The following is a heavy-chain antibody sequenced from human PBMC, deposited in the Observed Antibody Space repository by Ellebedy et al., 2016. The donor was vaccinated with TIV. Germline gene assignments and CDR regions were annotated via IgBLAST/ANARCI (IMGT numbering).Heavy chain of an antibody. Sequence: MPSETLSLTCAVSGGSISSGGYSWSWIRQPPGKGLEWIGDIYQSGSTYYNPSLNSRVTISIDRSKNQFSLNLSAVTAADTAVYYCARAIRNTAMSHYYFDYWGQGTLVTVSS. CDR3: ARAIRNTAMSHYYFDY. D-gene: IGHD5-18*01. J-gene: IGHJ4*02. V-gene: IGHV4-30-2*01. CDR1: GGSISSGGYS. CDR2: IYQSGST.